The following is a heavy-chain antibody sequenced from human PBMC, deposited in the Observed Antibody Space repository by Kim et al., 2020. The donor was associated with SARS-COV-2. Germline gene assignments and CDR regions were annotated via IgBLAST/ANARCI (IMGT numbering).Heavy chain of an antibody. CDR1: GGSFSGYY. J-gene: IGHJ4*02. CDR3: ARGRDY. CDR2: INHSGST. Sequence: SETLSLTCAVYGGSFSGYYWSWIRQPPGKGLEWIGEINHSGSTNYNPSLKSRVTISVDTSKNQFSLKLSSVTAADTAVYYCARGRDYWGQGTLVTVSS. V-gene: IGHV4-34*01.